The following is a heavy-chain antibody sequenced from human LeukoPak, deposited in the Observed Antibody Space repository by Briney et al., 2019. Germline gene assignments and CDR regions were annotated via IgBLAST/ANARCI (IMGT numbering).Heavy chain of an antibody. V-gene: IGHV3-21*01. J-gene: IGHJ3*02. CDR1: GFTFSSYS. CDR2: ISSSSSYI. Sequence: GGSLRLSCAASGFTFSSYSMNWVRQAPGKGLEWVSSISSSSSYIYYADSVKGRFTISRDNAKNSLYLQMNSLRAEDTAVYYCARDHPVRGVMAFAIWGQGTMVTVSS. CDR3: ARDHPVRGVMAFAI. D-gene: IGHD3-10*01.